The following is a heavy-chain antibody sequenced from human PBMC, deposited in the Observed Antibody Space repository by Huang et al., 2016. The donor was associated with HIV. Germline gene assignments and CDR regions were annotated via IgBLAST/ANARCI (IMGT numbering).Heavy chain of an antibody. J-gene: IGHJ3*02. CDR3: ARGPSPWLQEAFDI. D-gene: IGHD5-12*01. V-gene: IGHV4-59*01. CDR1: GGSISSYY. Sequence: QVQLQESGPGLVKPSETLSLTCTVSGGSISSYYWSWIRQPPGKGLECIGYIYYSGSTNDNPSLKSRVTRSVDTSKNQFSLKLRSVTAADTAVYYCARGPSPWLQEAFDIWGQGTMVTVSS. CDR2: IYYSGST.